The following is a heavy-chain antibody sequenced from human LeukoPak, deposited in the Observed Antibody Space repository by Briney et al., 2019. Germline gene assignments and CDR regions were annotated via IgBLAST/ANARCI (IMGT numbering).Heavy chain of an antibody. D-gene: IGHD7-27*01. CDR2: ISAYNGNT. J-gene: IGHJ4*02. CDR3: ARLANWEEYYFDY. V-gene: IGHV1-18*01. Sequence: VASVKVSCEASGYTFTAYDINWVRQSPGQGLEWMGWISAYNGNTNYAQKLQGRVTMTTDTSTSTAYMELRSLRSDDTAVYYCARLANWEEYYFDYWGQGTLVTVSS. CDR1: GYTFTAYD.